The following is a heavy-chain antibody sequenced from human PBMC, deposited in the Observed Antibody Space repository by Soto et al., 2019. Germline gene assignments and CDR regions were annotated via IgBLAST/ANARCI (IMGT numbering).Heavy chain of an antibody. CDR3: ARTRHYDILTGPYGMDV. CDR1: GFSLSTSGMC. CDR2: IDWDDDK. V-gene: IGHV2-70*01. J-gene: IGHJ6*02. Sequence: SGPTLVNPTQTLTLTCTFSGFSLSTSGMCVSWIRQPPGKALEWLALIDWDDDKYYSTSLKTRPTISKDTSKNQVVLTMTNMDPVDTATYYCARTRHYDILTGPYGMDVWGQGTTVTVSS. D-gene: IGHD3-9*01.